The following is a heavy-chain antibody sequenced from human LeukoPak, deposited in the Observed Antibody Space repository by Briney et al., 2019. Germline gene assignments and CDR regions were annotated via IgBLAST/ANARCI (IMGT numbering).Heavy chain of an antibody. Sequence: PSETLSLTCTVSGGSIRTYYWSWIRQPAGKGLEWIGRIDTSGNTNYDPSLKGRITMSVDTSKNQFSLKLSSVTAADTAVYYCARIASGDLVVDYWGQGTLVTVSS. CDR3: ARIASGDLVVDY. J-gene: IGHJ4*02. V-gene: IGHV4-4*07. CDR2: IDTSGNT. CDR1: GGSIRTYY. D-gene: IGHD7-27*01.